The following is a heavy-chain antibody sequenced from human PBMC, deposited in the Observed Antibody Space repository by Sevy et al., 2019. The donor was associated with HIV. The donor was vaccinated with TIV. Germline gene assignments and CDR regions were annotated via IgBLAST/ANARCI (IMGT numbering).Heavy chain of an antibody. D-gene: IGHD3-22*01. CDR1: GFTFSIYT. Sequence: GGSLRLSCAASGFTFSIYTMNWVRQAPGKGLEWVSSISSSSTYIYYADSVRGRFTISRDNAKNSLYLQMHSLRAEDTAVYYCASGSXDSTGYPFXYWGQXTLVTVSS. J-gene: IGHJ4*02. CDR3: ASGSXDSTGYPFXY. CDR2: ISSSSTYI. V-gene: IGHV3-21*01.